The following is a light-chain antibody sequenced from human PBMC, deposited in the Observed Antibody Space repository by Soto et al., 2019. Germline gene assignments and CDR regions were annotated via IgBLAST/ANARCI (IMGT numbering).Light chain of an antibody. J-gene: IGKJ4*01. V-gene: IGKV1-5*03. CDR3: QQYNSYST. CDR1: QSISSW. CDR2: KAS. Sequence: DIQMTQSPSTLSASVGDRVTITCRASQSISSWLAWYQQKPGKAPKLLIYKASSLESGVPSRFSGSGSGTEVTLTISSLQPDDFATYDCQQYNSYSTCGGGTKVEIK.